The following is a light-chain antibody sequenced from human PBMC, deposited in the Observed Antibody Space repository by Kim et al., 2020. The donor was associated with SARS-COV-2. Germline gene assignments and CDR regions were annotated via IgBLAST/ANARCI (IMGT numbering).Light chain of an antibody. Sequence: DIQMTQSPSTLSASVGDRVTITCRASQSVRSWVAWYQQKPGKAPKLLIYKASTLEGGVPSRFSGRGSGTEFTLTINSVQPDDFATYSCKQYESHAYAFGEEPELEI. CDR1: QSVRSW. CDR3: KQYESHAYA. J-gene: IGKJ2*01. V-gene: IGKV1-5*03. CDR2: KAS.